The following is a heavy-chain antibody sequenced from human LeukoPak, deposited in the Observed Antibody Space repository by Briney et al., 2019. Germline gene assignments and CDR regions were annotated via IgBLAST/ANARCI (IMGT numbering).Heavy chain of an antibody. CDR2: IRYDGSNK. V-gene: IGHV3-30*02. D-gene: IGHD1-26*01. J-gene: IGHJ4*02. Sequence: GGSLRLSCAASGFSFSSYGMHWVRQAPGKGLEWVAFIRYDGSNKYYADSVKGRFTISRDNSKNTLYLQMNSLKAEDTAVYYCARRYSGSYYFDYWGQGTLVTVSS. CDR3: ARRYSGSYYFDY. CDR1: GFSFSSYG.